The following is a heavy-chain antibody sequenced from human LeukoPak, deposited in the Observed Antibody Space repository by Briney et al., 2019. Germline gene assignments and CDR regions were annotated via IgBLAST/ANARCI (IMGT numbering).Heavy chain of an antibody. CDR2: INHSGST. J-gene: IGHJ4*02. Sequence: SETLSLTCAVYGGSFSGYYWSWIRQPPGKGLEWIGEINHSGSTNYNPSLKSRVTISVDTSKNQFSLKLSSVTAEDTAVYYCARDYYDSSGYYYWGQGTLVTVSS. D-gene: IGHD3-22*01. V-gene: IGHV4-34*01. CDR1: GGSFSGYY. CDR3: ARDYYDSSGYYY.